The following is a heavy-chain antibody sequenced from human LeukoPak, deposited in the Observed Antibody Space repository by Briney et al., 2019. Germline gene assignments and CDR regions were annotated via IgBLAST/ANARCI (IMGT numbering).Heavy chain of an antibody. V-gene: IGHV3-23*01. Sequence: GGSLRLSCAASGFTFSSYAMSRVRQAPGKGLEWVSAISGSGGSTYYADSVKGRFTISRDNSKNTLYLQMNSLRAEDTAVYYCAKDLGLWFGETLFDYWGQGTLVTVSS. CDR3: AKDLGLWFGETLFDY. D-gene: IGHD3-10*01. CDR1: GFTFSSYA. CDR2: ISGSGGST. J-gene: IGHJ4*02.